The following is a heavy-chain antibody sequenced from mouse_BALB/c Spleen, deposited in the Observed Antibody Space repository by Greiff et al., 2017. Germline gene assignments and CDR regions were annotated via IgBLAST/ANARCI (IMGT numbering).Heavy chain of an antibody. Sequence: EVQLQESGPGLVKPSQSLSLTCTVTGYSITSDYAWNWIRQFPGNKLEWMGYISYSGSTSYNPSLKSRISITRDTSKNQFFLQLNSVTTEDTATYYCASGYYGSSDGFAYWGQGTLVTVSA. CDR2: ISYSGST. V-gene: IGHV3-2*02. J-gene: IGHJ3*01. CDR3: ASGYYGSSDGFAY. CDR1: GYSITSDYA. D-gene: IGHD1-1*01.